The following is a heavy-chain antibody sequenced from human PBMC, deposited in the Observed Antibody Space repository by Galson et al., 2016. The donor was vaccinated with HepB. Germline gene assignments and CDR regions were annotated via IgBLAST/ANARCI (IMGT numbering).Heavy chain of an antibody. D-gene: IGHD2-15*01. CDR2: INHSGST. CDR1: GGSFRDYY. J-gene: IGHJ3*01. Sequence: SETLSLTCAIFGGSFRDYYWSWIRQPPGKGLEWIGEINHSGSTNYNPSLQSRVTISLDTSRNLFSLNLSSVTAADTAVYYCAKDVSVVGYYPDAFDVWGQGTVGTVSS. CDR3: AKDVSVVGYYPDAFDV. V-gene: IGHV4-34*01.